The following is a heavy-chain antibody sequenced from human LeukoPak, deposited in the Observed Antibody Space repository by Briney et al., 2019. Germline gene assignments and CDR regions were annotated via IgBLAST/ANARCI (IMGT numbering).Heavy chain of an antibody. J-gene: IGHJ5*02. V-gene: IGHV1-69*04. Sequence: SVKVSCKASGGTFSSYAISWVRQAPGQGLEWMGRIIPILGIANYAQKFQGRVTITADKSTSTAYMELSSLRSEDTAVYYCARLLDYYGSGDENWFDPWGQGTLVTVTS. CDR3: ARLLDYYGSGDENWFDP. CDR2: IIPILGIA. CDR1: GGTFSSYA. D-gene: IGHD3-10*01.